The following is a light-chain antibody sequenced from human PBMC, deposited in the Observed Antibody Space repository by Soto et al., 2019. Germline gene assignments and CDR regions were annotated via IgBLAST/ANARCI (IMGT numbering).Light chain of an antibody. CDR1: QSVSSN. V-gene: IGKV3D-15*01. CDR2: DIS. CDR3: QQYNDWPLT. J-gene: IGKJ4*01. Sequence: EIVMTQSPATLSVSPGERATLSCRASQSVSSNLAWYQQKPGQAPSLLIYDISARATGIPTRFSGSGSGTEFTLTISSLQSEDFEVYYCQQYNDWPLTFGGGTKV.